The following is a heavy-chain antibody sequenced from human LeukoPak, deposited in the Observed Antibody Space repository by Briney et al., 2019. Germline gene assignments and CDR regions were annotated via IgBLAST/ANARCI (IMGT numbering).Heavy chain of an antibody. D-gene: IGHD6-13*01. J-gene: IGHJ4*02. CDR1: GGSISSSSYY. V-gene: IGHV4-39*01. CDR2: IYYSGST. Sequence: SETLSLTCTVSGGSISSSSYYWGWIRQPPGKGLEWIGSIYYSGSTCYNPSLKSRVTISVDTSKTQFSLKLSSVTAADTAVYYCARLRGSSSWYFLFWGQGTLVTVSS. CDR3: ARLRGSSSWYFLF.